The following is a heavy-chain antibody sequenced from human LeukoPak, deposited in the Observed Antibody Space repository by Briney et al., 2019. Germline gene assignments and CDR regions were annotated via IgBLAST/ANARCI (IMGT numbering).Heavy chain of an antibody. CDR3: ARDRNAFYCSGGSCYSGWFDP. V-gene: IGHV4-59*12. D-gene: IGHD2-15*01. J-gene: IGHJ5*02. CDR2: IYYSGST. Sequence: PSETLSLTCTASGGSISSYYWSWIRQPPGKGLEWIGYIYYSGSTYYNPSLKSRVTISVDTSKNQFSLKLSSVTAADTAVYYCARDRNAFYCSGGSCYSGWFDPWGQGTLVTVSS. CDR1: GGSISSYY.